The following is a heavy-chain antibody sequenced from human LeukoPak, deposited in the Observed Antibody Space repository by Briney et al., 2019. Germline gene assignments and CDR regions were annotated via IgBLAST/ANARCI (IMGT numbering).Heavy chain of an antibody. V-gene: IGHV4-4*02. J-gene: IGHJ3*02. CDR2: IYHSGST. D-gene: IGHD3-10*01. CDR1: GGSISSSNW. CDR3: ARDRGMVRGVDDAFDI. Sequence: SGTLSLTCAVSGGSISSSNWWSWVRQPPGKGLEWIGEIYHSGSTNYNPSLKSRVTISVDKSKNQFSLKLSSVTAADTAVYYCARDRGMVRGVDDAFDIWGQGTMVTVSS.